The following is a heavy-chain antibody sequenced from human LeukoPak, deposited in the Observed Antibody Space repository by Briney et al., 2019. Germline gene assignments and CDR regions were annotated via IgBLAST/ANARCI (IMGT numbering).Heavy chain of an antibody. V-gene: IGHV3-64D*06. CDR1: GFTFSSYS. CDR2: ISSNGCST. D-gene: IGHD3-9*01. Sequence: PGGSLRLSCSASGFTFSSYSMDWVRQAPGKGLEYVSAISSNGCSTNYADSVKGRFIICRDNSKNTLYLQMSSLRAEDTAMYYCVKYAPLYYDTLTGYYNGDYWGQGTLVTVSS. J-gene: IGHJ4*02. CDR3: VKYAPLYYDTLTGYYNGDY.